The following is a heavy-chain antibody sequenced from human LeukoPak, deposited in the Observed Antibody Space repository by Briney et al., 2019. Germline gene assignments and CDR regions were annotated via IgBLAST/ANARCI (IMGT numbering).Heavy chain of an antibody. D-gene: IGHD2-15*01. J-gene: IGHJ4*02. CDR1: GFTVSTNY. CDR3: ASGGMGARKFYSDPFHY. V-gene: IGHV3-53*01. CDR2: LYSRGST. Sequence: PGGSLRLSCAASGFTVSTNYMSWVRQAPEKGLEWVSILYSRGSTYYAHSVKGRFTISRDDSKNTLYLQMNSLRAEDTAVYYCASGGMGARKFYSDPFHYWGQGTLVTVSS.